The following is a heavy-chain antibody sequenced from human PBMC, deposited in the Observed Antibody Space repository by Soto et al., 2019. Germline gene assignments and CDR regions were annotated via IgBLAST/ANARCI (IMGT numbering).Heavy chain of an antibody. CDR2: IYRGGDT. Sequence: EVQLVETGGGLIQPGGSLRLSCAASGFTVSSNYMSWVRQAPGKGLAWGSGIYRGGDTYYADSVRGRFTISRDNSKNTLYLQMNSLRVEDTAVYYCARAYCGGDCYPIWMNWYFDLWGRGSLVTVSS. V-gene: IGHV3-53*02. J-gene: IGHJ2*01. CDR3: ARAYCGGDCYPIWMNWYFDL. D-gene: IGHD2-21*02. CDR1: GFTVSSNY.